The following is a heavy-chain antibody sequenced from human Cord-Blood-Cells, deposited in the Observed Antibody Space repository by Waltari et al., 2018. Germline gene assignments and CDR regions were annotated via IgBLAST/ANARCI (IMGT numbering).Heavy chain of an antibody. V-gene: IGHV1-24*01. CDR1: GYTLTELS. CDR3: ATAYYYDSSGYYYFDY. Sequence: VQLVQSGAEVKKPGASVKVSCKVSGYTLTELSMHWVRQAPGKGLEWMGGLDPEDGETIYAQKIQGRVAMTEDTSTVPAYVELRSLRSEDTAVYYCATAYYYDSSGYYYFDYLGQRTLVTVSS. CDR2: LDPEDGET. D-gene: IGHD3-22*01. J-gene: IGHJ4*02.